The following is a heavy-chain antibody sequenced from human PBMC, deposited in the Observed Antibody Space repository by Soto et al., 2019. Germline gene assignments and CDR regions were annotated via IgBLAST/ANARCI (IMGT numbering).Heavy chain of an antibody. J-gene: IGHJ6*02. Sequence: PSETLSLTCTVSGASISGYYWSWIRKSAGKGLEWIGRIYATGTTDYNPSLKSRVMMSVDTSKKQFSLRLRSVTAADTAVYFCARGHYYYGMDVWGQGITVTVSS. CDR2: IYATGTT. CDR3: ARGHYYYGMDV. CDR1: GASISGYY. V-gene: IGHV4-4*07.